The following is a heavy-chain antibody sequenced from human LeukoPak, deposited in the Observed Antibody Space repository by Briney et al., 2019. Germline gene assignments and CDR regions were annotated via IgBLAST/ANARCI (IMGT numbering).Heavy chain of an antibody. CDR2: IYYSGST. CDR1: VGSISSYY. J-gene: IGHJ5*02. CDR3: ARGRSGWYWFDP. D-gene: IGHD6-19*01. V-gene: IGHV4-59*01. Sequence: SETLSLTCTVSVGSISSYYWSWIRQPPGKGLEWIGYIYYSGSTNYNPSLKSRVTISVDTSKNQFSLKLSSVTAADTAVYYCARGRSGWYWFDPWGQGTLVTVSS.